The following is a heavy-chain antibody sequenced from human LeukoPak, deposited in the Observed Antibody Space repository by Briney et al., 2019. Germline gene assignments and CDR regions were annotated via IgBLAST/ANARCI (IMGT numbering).Heavy chain of an antibody. D-gene: IGHD6-6*01. Sequence: GVSLTLSCTASGITFSTYSRRGVPQAPGKGVVGVSDICSGGGSTYQAAPAKGRFPIARDNSRNTLYLQMNSLGAEDTAVYYCAKYDSSLSGHYSCYYMDVWRKGTTVTVFS. V-gene: IGHV3-23*01. CDR3: AKYDSSLSGHYSCYYMDV. CDR1: GITFSTYS. J-gene: IGHJ6*03. CDR2: ICSGGGST.